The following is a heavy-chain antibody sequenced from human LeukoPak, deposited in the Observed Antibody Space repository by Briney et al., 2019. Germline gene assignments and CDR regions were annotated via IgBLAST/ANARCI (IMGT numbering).Heavy chain of an antibody. D-gene: IGHD3-3*01. V-gene: IGHV3-66*04. CDR2: YSGGST. Sequence: PGGSLRLSCAASGFTVSSSYMSWVRQAPGKGLEWVSLYSGGSTYYADSVKGRFTISRDNSKNALCLQMNSLRAEDTAVYYCAKRGGTGGYYIFLYDAFDIWGQGTMVTVSS. CDR3: AKRGGTGGYYIFLYDAFDI. CDR1: GFTVSSSY. J-gene: IGHJ3*02.